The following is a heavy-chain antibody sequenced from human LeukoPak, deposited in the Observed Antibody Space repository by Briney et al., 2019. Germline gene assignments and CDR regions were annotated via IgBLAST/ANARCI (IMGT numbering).Heavy chain of an antibody. CDR1: GGSFSGYY. D-gene: IGHD2-2*01. Sequence: PSETLSLTCAVYGGSFSGYYWSRIRQPPGKGLEWIGEINHSGSTNYNPSLKSRVTISVDTSKNQFSLKLSSVTAADTAVYYCARGPGTQWYQLLSYYYYGMDVWGQGTTVTVSS. CDR2: INHSGST. J-gene: IGHJ6*02. V-gene: IGHV4-34*01. CDR3: ARGPGTQWYQLLSYYYYGMDV.